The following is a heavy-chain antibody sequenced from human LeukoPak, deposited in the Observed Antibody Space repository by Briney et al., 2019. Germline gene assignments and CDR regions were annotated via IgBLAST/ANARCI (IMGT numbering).Heavy chain of an antibody. Sequence: GGTLRLSCAASGFTFSRNLMTWVPQAPGKGLEWVANIYQDGSEKYYVDSVRGRFTISRDNAKNTLYLQRNSLRAEDTAVYFCASERPSSSWYDYWGQGTLVTVSS. D-gene: IGHD6-13*01. J-gene: IGHJ4*02. CDR2: IYQDGSEK. CDR3: ASERPSSSWYDY. V-gene: IGHV3-7*01. CDR1: GFTFSRNL.